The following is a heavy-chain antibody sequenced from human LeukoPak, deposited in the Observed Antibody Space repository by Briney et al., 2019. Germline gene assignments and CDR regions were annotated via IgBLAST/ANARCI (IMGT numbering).Heavy chain of an antibody. CDR1: GYTFTGYY. D-gene: IGHD3-22*01. V-gene: IGHV1-2*02. J-gene: IGHJ3*02. CDR2: INPKSGGT. CDR3: ARGTTMIVVVPYLDDAFDI. Sequence: PGASVKVSCKASGYTFTGYYMHWVRQAPGQGLGWRGWINPKSGGTNYAQKFQGRVTMTRDTSISTAYMELSRLRSDDTAVYYCARGTTMIVVVPYLDDAFDIWGQGTMVTVSS.